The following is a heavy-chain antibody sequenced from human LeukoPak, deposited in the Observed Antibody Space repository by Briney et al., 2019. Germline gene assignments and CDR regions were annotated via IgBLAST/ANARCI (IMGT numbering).Heavy chain of an antibody. J-gene: IGHJ4*02. Sequence: PGGSLRLSCKGSGYSFTSYWIGWVRQMPGKGLEWMGIIYPGDSDTRYSPSFQGQVTISADKSISTAYLQWSSLNASDTAMYCCARRQYYDSSGSSFDYWGQGTLVTVSS. D-gene: IGHD3-22*01. V-gene: IGHV5-51*01. CDR3: ARRQYYDSSGSSFDY. CDR1: GYSFTSYW. CDR2: IYPGDSDT.